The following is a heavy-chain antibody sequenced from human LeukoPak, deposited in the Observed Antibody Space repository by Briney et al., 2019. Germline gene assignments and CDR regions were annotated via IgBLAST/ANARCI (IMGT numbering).Heavy chain of an antibody. CDR3: ARDGYYDFWSGYYYYYYYMDV. V-gene: IGHV3-23*01. CDR1: GFTFSSYA. D-gene: IGHD3-3*01. J-gene: IGHJ6*03. Sequence: GGSLRLSCAASGFTFSSYATSWVRQAPGKGLEWVSTISGNGGVAYYADSVKGRFTISRDNSKNTLYLQMNSLRAEDTAVYYCARDGYYDFWSGYYYYYYYMDVWGKGTTVTVSS. CDR2: ISGNGGVA.